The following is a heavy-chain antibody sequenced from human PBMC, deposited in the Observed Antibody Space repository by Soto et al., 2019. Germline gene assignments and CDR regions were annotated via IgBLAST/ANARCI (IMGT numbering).Heavy chain of an antibody. Sequence: ASLKVSCKASGGTFTSYYIHWVRQAPGQGLEWMGIINPSGGSTSYAQKFQGRVTMTRDTSTSTVYMELSSLRSENTAVYYCARDLLAAYSYGGHGGYWGQGTLVTVSS. CDR1: GGTFTSYY. CDR3: ARDLLAAYSYGGHGGY. D-gene: IGHD5-18*01. V-gene: IGHV1-46*01. J-gene: IGHJ4*02. CDR2: INPSGGST.